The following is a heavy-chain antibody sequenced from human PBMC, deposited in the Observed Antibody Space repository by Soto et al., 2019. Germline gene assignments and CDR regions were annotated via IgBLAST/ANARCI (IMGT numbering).Heavy chain of an antibody. CDR1: GGTFSSYT. CDR3: ARDRLPPAPYYMDV. Sequence: QVQLVQSGAEVKKPGSSVKVSCKASGGTFSSYTISWVRRAPGQGLEWMGRIIPILGIANYAQKFQGRVTITADKSTSTAYMELSSLRSEDTAVYYCARDRLPPAPYYMDVWGKGTTVTVSS. CDR2: IIPILGIA. J-gene: IGHJ6*03. D-gene: IGHD2-15*01. V-gene: IGHV1-69*02.